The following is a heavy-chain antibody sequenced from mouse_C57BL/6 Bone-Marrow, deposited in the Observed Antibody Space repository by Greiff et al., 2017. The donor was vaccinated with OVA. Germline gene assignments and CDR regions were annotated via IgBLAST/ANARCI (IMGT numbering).Heavy chain of an antibody. Sequence: EVQRVESGGDLVKPGGSLKLSCAASGFTFSSYGMSWVRQTPDKRLEWVATISSGGSYTYYPDSVKGRFTISSDNAKNTLYLQMSSLKSEDTAMYYCARGYDGYCGGAMDYWGQGTSVTVSS. D-gene: IGHD2-3*01. V-gene: IGHV5-6*01. J-gene: IGHJ4*01. CDR3: ARGYDGYCGGAMDY. CDR1: GFTFSSYG. CDR2: ISSGGSYT.